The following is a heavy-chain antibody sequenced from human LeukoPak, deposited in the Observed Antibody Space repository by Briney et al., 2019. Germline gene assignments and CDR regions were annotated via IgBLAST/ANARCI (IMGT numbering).Heavy chain of an antibody. CDR3: AMCYYDSSGYQDY. J-gene: IGHJ4*02. CDR1: GFTVSSNY. V-gene: IGHV3-66*02. D-gene: IGHD3-22*01. Sequence: GGSLRLSCAASGFTVSSNYMSWVRQAPGQGLEWISVIYSGGSTYYADSVKGRFTISRDNSKNTLYLQMNSLRAEDTAVYYCAMCYYDSSGYQDYWGQGTLVTVSS. CDR2: IYSGGST.